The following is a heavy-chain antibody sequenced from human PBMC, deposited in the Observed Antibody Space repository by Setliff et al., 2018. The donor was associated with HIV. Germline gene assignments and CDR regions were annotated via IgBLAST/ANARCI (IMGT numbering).Heavy chain of an antibody. Sequence: PSETLSLTCTVSGGSITSGTYFWSWIRQPAGKGLEWIGRIYVSGSTNYNPSLKSRLTISLDTPKNQFSLRLNSVTAADTAVYYCARGGDFSGSGSLGSWGQGTLVTVSS. D-gene: IGHD3-10*01. V-gene: IGHV4-61*02. J-gene: IGHJ5*02. CDR3: ARGGDFSGSGSLGS. CDR1: GGSITSGTYF. CDR2: IYVSGST.